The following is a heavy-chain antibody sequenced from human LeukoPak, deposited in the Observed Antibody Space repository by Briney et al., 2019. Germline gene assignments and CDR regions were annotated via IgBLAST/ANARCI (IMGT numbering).Heavy chain of an antibody. D-gene: IGHD3-9*01. CDR3: ARGYWLFNNWFDP. J-gene: IGHJ5*02. CDR2: INAGNGNT. CDR1: GYTFTSYA. Sequence: ASVKVSCKASGYTFTSYAMHWVRRAPGQRLEWMGWINAGNGNTKYSQKFQGRVTITRDTSASTAYMELSSLRSEDTAVYYCARGYWLFNNWFDPWGQGTLVTVSS. V-gene: IGHV1-3*01.